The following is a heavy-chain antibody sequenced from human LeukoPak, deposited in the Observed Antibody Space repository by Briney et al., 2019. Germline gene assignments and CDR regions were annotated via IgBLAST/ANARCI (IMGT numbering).Heavy chain of an antibody. J-gene: IGHJ6*02. CDR2: IYSGGST. V-gene: IGHV3-53*03. CDR1: GFTVSSNY. Sequence: TGGSLRLSCAASGFTVSSNYMSRVRQAPGKGLEWVSVIYSGGSTYYADSVKGRFTISRDNSKNTLYLQMNSLRAEDTAVYYCARARGTYYYYGMGVWGQGTTVTVSS. CDR3: ARARGTYYYYGMGV. D-gene: IGHD3-16*01.